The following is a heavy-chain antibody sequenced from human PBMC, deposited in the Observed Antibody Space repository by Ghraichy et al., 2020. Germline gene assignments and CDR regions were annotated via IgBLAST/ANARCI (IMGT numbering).Heavy chain of an antibody. CDR2: ISVGSSSTI. CDR1: GFTFSSYS. Sequence: GALRLYCAASGFTFSSYSMNWVRQAPGKGLEWVSYISVGSSSTIYYADSVKGRFTISRDNAKNSLYLQMNSLRDEDTAVYYCARDSGSSWYYFDYWGQGTLVTVSS. CDR3: ARDSGSSWYYFDY. D-gene: IGHD6-13*01. J-gene: IGHJ4*02. V-gene: IGHV3-48*02.